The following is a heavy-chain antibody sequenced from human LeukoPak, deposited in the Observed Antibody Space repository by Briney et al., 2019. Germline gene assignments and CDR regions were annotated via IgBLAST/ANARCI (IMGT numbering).Heavy chain of an antibody. CDR3: AKDRWASYYYYAMDV. CDR2: MSHDGSNK. D-gene: IGHD3-16*01. Sequence: GGSLRLSCAASGFTFSSYGMHWVRQAPGKGLEWPAVMSHDGSNKNYADSVKGRFTVSRDKSKNRLYLQMNSLRAEDTAVYYCAKDRWASYYYYAMDVWGQGTTVTVSS. CDR1: GFTFSSYG. J-gene: IGHJ6*02. V-gene: IGHV3-30*18.